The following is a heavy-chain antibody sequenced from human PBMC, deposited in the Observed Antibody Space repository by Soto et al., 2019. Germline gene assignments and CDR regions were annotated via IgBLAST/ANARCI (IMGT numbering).Heavy chain of an antibody. CDR2: IIPIFGTA. J-gene: IGHJ2*01. V-gene: IGHV1-69*12. CDR1: GGTFSSYA. CDR3: ARAPEGYCSGGSCYHWYFDL. Sequence: QVQLVQSGAEVKKPGSSVKVSCKASGGTFSSYAISWVRQAPGQGLEWMGGIIPIFGTANYAQKFQGRVTITADESTSTAYMELSSLRSEDTAVYYCARAPEGYCSGGSCYHWYFDLWGRGTLVTVSS. D-gene: IGHD2-15*01.